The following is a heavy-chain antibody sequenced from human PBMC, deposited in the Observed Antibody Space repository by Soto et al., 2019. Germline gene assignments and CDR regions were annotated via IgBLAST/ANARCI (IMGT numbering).Heavy chain of an antibody. CDR2: ISAYNGNT. V-gene: IGHV1-18*04. CDR1: GYTFTSYG. CDR3: ARIGLLAGYCTNGVCYGFDP. D-gene: IGHD2-8*01. J-gene: IGHJ5*02. Sequence: QVQLVQSGAEVKKPGASVKVSCKASGYTFTSYGISWVRQAPGQGLEWMGWISAYNGNTNYAQKLQGRVTMTTDTSTSTAYMELRSLRSDDTAVYYCARIGLLAGYCTNGVCYGFDPWGQGTLVTVSS.